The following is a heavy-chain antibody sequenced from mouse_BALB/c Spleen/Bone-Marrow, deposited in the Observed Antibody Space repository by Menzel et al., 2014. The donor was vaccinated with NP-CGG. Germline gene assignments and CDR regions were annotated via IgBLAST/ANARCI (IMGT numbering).Heavy chain of an antibody. CDR2: IDPANGNT. CDR3: ASYVYGYYFDY. CDR1: GFNIEDTY. J-gene: IGHJ2*01. Sequence: EVQLQQSGAELVKPGASVKLSCTASGFNIEDTYMHWVKQRPEQGLEWIGRIDPANGNTKYDPKFQGKATITADTSSNTAYLQLSCLTSEDTAVYYCASYVYGYYFDYWGQGTTLTVSS. D-gene: IGHD2-2*01. V-gene: IGHV14-3*02.